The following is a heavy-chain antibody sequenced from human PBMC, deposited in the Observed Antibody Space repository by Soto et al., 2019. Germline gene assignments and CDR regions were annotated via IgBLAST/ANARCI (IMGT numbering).Heavy chain of an antibody. Sequence: SAKVCCEESGDAIAGRSRRWARQAPGKGLEWMGGFDPEDGEAIYAQKFQGRVTMTEDTSTDTAYMELSSLRSEDTAVYYCATEVGNSFDYWGQGTLVTVSS. CDR1: GDAIAGRS. D-gene: IGHD3-10*01. CDR2: FDPEDGEA. V-gene: IGHV1-24*01. J-gene: IGHJ4*02. CDR3: ATEVGNSFDY.